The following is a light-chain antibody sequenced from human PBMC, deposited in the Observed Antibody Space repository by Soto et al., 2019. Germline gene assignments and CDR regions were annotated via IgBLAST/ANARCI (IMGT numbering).Light chain of an antibody. J-gene: IGKJ2*01. V-gene: IGKV2-30*02. Sequence: DVVMTQSPLSLPVTLGQPASISCRSSESLVHSDGNTYLNWSHQRPGQSPRRLLYQVSNRDPGVPDRFSGSGSGTDFTLKISRGEAEDVGIYYCMQGTHWPPYTFGQGTKLEFK. CDR2: QVS. CDR1: ESLVHSDGNTY. CDR3: MQGTHWPPYT.